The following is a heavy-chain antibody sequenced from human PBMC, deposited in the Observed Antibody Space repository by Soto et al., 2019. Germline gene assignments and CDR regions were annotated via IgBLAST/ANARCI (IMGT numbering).Heavy chain of an antibody. CDR3: AKDPDYGDHGHYEL. Sequence: GGSLRLSCAASGFTFSSYGMHWVRQAPGKGLEWVAVISYDGSNKYYADSVKGRFTISRDNSKNTLYLQMNSLRAEDTAVYYCAKDPDYGDHGHYELWGQGTLVTVSS. CDR2: ISYDGSNK. J-gene: IGHJ4*02. V-gene: IGHV3-30*18. D-gene: IGHD4-17*01. CDR1: GFTFSSYG.